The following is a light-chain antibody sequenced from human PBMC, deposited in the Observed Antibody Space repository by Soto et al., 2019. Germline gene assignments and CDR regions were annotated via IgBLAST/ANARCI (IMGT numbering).Light chain of an antibody. CDR1: QDIDIS. CDR3: QQYSAKWA. J-gene: IGKJ1*01. V-gene: IGKV1-5*01. Sequence: DIQMTQSPSTLSVSVGDRVTITCRASQDIDISLAWFQQRPGKAPKVLIYAASGLVTGVPPTFSGSGSGTEFTLTISSVQPDDFATYYCQQYSAKWAFGQGTKVDIK. CDR2: AAS.